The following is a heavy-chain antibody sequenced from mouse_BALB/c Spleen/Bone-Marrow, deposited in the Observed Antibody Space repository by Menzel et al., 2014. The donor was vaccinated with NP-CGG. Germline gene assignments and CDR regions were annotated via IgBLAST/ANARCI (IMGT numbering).Heavy chain of an antibody. CDR2: IWAGGST. CDR3: VGGRGDGYYNWYFDV. Sequence: VKLVESGPGLVAPSQSLSITCTVSGFSLTSYGVHWVRQPPGKGLEWLGVIWAGGSTNYNSALMSRLSISKDNSKSQVFLKMNSLQTDDKAMYYCVGGRGDGYYNWYFDVWGAGTTVTVSS. V-gene: IGHV2-9*02. D-gene: IGHD2-3*01. CDR1: GFSLTSYG. J-gene: IGHJ1*01.